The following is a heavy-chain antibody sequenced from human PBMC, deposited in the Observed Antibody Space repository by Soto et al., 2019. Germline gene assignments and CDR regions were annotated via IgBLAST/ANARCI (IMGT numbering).Heavy chain of an antibody. J-gene: IGHJ5*02. D-gene: IGHD3-10*02. V-gene: IGHV3-74*01. Sequence: EVHLVESGGGLVQPGGSLRLSCAASGLTFSTCWMNWVRQAPGKGLVWVSRINADGTTTTYGDSAKGRFTISRHNAKKTLYLQMTRLRHEDTAVYYCATVETCSYHWVDRAGQGNLGTISS. CDR3: ATVETCSYHWVDR. CDR2: INADGTTT. CDR1: GLTFSTCW.